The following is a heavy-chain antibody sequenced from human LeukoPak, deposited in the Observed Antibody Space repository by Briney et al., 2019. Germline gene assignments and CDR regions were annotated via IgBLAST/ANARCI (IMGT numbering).Heavy chain of an antibody. J-gene: IGHJ4*02. V-gene: IGHV4-39*07. CDR3: ARGHRGTVGYDYPFDY. Sequence: PSETLSLTCTVSGGSISSSSYYWGWIRQPPGKGLEWIGSIYYSGSTYYNPSLKSRVTISVDTSKNQFSLKLSSVTAADTAVYYCARGHRGTVGYDYPFDYWGQGTLVTVSS. D-gene: IGHD5-12*01. CDR2: IYYSGST. CDR1: GGSISSSSYY.